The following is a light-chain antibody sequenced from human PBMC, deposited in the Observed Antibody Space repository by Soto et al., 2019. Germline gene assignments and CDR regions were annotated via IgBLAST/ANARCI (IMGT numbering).Light chain of an antibody. CDR3: AAWNDSLNGYV. V-gene: IGLV1-44*01. CDR1: SSNIGSNS. Sequence: QSLLTRPPSSSGTPGQRVTISCSGSSSNIGSNSVNWYQQLPGTAPKLLIYTNDQRPSGVPDRFSGSKSGTSASLAISGHQSEDEANFYCAAWNDSLNGYVFGTGTKVTVL. CDR2: TND. J-gene: IGLJ1*01.